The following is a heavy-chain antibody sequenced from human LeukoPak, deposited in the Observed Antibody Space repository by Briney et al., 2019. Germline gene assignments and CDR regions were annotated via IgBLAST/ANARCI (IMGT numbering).Heavy chain of an antibody. CDR2: IYHSGST. D-gene: IGHD1-26*01. Sequence: PSETLSLTCTVSGGSISSSGYYWGWIRQPPGKGLEWIGSIYHSGSTYYNPSLKSRVTISVDTSKNQFSLKLSSVTAADTAVYYCARSQVGAEVPFHYWGQGTLVTVSS. J-gene: IGHJ4*02. CDR3: ARSQVGAEVPFHY. V-gene: IGHV4-39*07. CDR1: GGSISSSGYY.